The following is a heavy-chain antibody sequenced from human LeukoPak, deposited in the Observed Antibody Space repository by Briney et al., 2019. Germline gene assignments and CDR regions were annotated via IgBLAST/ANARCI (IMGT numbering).Heavy chain of an antibody. CDR2: INQDGSQK. V-gene: IGHV3-7*05. CDR1: GFTFSNYW. J-gene: IGHJ4*02. CDR3: ARTPTT. D-gene: IGHD1-14*01. Sequence: PGGSLRLSCAVSGFTFSNYWMSWVRQAPGKGLEWVANINQDGSQKYYVDSVKGRFTISRDNAKNSLYLQMNSLRADDTAVYYRARTPTTWGQGTLVTVSS.